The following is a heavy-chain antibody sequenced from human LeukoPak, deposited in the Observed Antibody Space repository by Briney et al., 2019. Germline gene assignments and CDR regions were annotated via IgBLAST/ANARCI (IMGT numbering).Heavy chain of an antibody. D-gene: IGHD2-2*01. CDR2: INPSTGGT. J-gene: IGHJ4*02. CDR3: ARGYSSMFIDN. CDR1: GYIFTNNH. Sequence: ASVKVSCKASGYIFTNNHIHWVRQAPGQGLEWLGWINPSTGGTKYAQQFQGWVTLTRDTSTSTAYLDLSRLKSNDTAVYYCARGYSSMFIDNWGQGTLVSVSS. V-gene: IGHV1-2*04.